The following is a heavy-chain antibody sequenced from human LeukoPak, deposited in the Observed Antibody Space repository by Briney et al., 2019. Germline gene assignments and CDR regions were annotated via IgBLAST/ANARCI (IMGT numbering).Heavy chain of an antibody. CDR1: GFTFSSYG. Sequence: GGSLRPSCAASGFTFSSYGMHWVRQAPGKGLEWVAVIWYDGSNKYYADSVKGRFTISRDNSKNTLYLQMNSLRAEDTAVYYCARVYDMMGYFVYWGEGGQATVS. D-gene: IGHD3-16*01. CDR2: IWYDGSNK. CDR3: ARVYDMMGYFVY. V-gene: IGHV3-33*01. J-gene: IGHJ4*02.